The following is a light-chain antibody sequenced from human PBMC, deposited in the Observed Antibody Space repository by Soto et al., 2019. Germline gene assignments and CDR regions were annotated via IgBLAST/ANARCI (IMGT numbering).Light chain of an antibody. V-gene: IGKV3-11*01. J-gene: IGKJ1*01. Sequence: EIVLTQSPATLSLSPGERATLSCRASQSIGLAIAWYQHKPGQAPRLLIFDASQRATGIPARFRGSGSGTDFTLSISSLEPEDFAVHYCQQRTDRTPWTLGQGTKVDIK. CDR2: DAS. CDR1: QSIGLA. CDR3: QQRTDRTPWT.